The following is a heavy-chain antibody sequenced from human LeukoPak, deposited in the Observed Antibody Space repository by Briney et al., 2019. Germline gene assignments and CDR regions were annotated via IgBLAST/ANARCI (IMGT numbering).Heavy chain of an antibody. CDR1: GFAFSNYA. J-gene: IGHJ4*02. CDR2: TSGSGGST. V-gene: IGHV3-23*01. Sequence: GGSLRLSCAVSGFAFSNYAMSWVRQAPGKGLEWVPGTSGSGGSTYYADSVKGRFTISRVNSENTLYLQMNSLRAEDTAIYYCAKVKEDRYYNSRGFYLDYWGQGTLVTVSS. D-gene: IGHD3-22*01. CDR3: AKVKEDRYYNSRGFYLDY.